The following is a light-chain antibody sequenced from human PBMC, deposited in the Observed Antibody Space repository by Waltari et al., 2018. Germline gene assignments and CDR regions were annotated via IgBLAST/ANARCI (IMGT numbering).Light chain of an antibody. CDR2: AAS. CDR3: QQSYSTPPT. J-gene: IGKJ5*01. Sequence: DIQMTQSPSSLSASVGDRVTITCRAIQSISSYLDWYQQKPGKSPKFLISAASSLQSGVPSRCSGSGSGTDFTLTISSLQPEEFATDYWQQSYSTPPTFGQGTRLETK. V-gene: IGKV1-39*01. CDR1: QSISSY.